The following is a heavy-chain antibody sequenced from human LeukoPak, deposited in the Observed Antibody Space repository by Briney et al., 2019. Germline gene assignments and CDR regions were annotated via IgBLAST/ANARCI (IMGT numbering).Heavy chain of an antibody. J-gene: IGHJ4*02. CDR1: GFTFSSCG. D-gene: IGHD2-21*02. CDR3: AKGIGVTVIGY. CDR2: ISHDGNNK. Sequence: PGGSLRLSCAASGFTFSSCGMHWVRQAPGKGLEWVAVISHDGNNKYYADSVKGRFTISRDNSKNTLYLQMNSLRVEDTAVYYCAKGIGVTVIGYWGQGTLVTVSS. V-gene: IGHV3-30*18.